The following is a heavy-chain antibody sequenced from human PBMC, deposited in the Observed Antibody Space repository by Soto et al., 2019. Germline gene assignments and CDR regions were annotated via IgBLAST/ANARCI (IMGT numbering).Heavy chain of an antibody. Sequence: PSEALSVTCSVSVGSISIGYYYWSWIRQPPGKGLEWIGNIYYSGNTYYNPSLKSRLIISIDTSKKQFSLRVGSVTAADTAVYYCASYSIYGMDVWGQGATVTVSS. CDR2: IYYSGNT. J-gene: IGHJ6*02. D-gene: IGHD2-21*01. CDR1: VGSISIGYYY. V-gene: IGHV4-30-4*01. CDR3: ASYSIYGMDV.